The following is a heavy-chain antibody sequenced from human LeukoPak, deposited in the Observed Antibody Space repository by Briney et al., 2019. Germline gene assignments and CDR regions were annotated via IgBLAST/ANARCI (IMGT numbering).Heavy chain of an antibody. CDR1: GFTSSSYW. J-gene: IGHJ4*02. V-gene: IGHV3-74*01. CDR3: GREIQAPGRTLEY. Sequence: GGSLRLSCALSGFTSSSYWMHWVRQVPGKGLVWVSRINDDGTYTVYADSVKGRFTISRDNAKNTLYLQMNSLRGEDTAVYYCGREIQAPGRTLEYWGQGTLVTVSS. CDR2: INDDGTYT.